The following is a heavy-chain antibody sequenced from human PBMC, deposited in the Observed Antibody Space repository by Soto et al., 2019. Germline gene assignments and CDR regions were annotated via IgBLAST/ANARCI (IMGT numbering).Heavy chain of an antibody. CDR1: GGTFSGYY. Sequence: QVQLQQWGAGLLKPSETLSLTCAVSGGTFSGYYWSWIRQLPGKGLEWIGEINHSGSTHYNPSLESRVTISLDTSKNNFSLRLTSVTAADTTAYYCARGRYDSSGYPRDAFDIWGQGTLVTVSS. D-gene: IGHD3-22*01. V-gene: IGHV4-34*01. CDR3: ARGRYDSSGYPRDAFDI. J-gene: IGHJ3*02. CDR2: INHSGST.